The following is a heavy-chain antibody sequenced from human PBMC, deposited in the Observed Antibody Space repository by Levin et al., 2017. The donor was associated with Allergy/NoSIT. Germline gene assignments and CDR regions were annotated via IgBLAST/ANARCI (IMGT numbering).Heavy chain of an antibody. CDR2: ISSSSSYI. V-gene: IGHV3-21*01. J-gene: IGHJ4*02. CDR3: ARDALWFGELLIRPESGADY. CDR1: GFTFSSYS. D-gene: IGHD3-10*01. Sequence: LSLTCAASGFTFSSYSMNWVRQAPGKGLEWVSSISSSSSYIYYADSVKGRFTISRDNAKNSLYLQMNSLRAEDTAVYYCARDALWFGELLIRPESGADYWGQGTLVTVSS.